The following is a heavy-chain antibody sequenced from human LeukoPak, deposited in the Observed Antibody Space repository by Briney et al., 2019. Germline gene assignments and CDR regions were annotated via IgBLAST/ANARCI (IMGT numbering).Heavy chain of an antibody. CDR3: ARGHCSSTSCYLGGRSYFDY. V-gene: IGHV4-34*01. Sequence: SETLFLTCAVYGGSFSDYYWSWIRQPPGKGLEWIGEINHSGSTNYNPSLKSRVTISVDTSKNQFSLKLSSVTAADTAVYYCARGHCSSTSCYLGGRSYFDYWGQGTLVTVSS. CDR2: INHSGST. CDR1: GGSFSDYY. D-gene: IGHD2-2*01. J-gene: IGHJ4*02.